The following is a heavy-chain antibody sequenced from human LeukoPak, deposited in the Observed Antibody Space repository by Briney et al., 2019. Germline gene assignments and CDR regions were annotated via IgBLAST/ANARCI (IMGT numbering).Heavy chain of an antibody. CDR1: GYTFTDYY. CDR2: INPNSGVT. J-gene: IGHJ3*01. Sequence: ASVKVSCKASGYTFTDYYIHWVRQAPGQGLEWMGRINPNSGVTVYAQKFQDRVTMTRDASISTAYMELNSLTSDDTAIYYCARDLIYYQLLLLSFDVWGQGTMVTVPS. CDR3: ARDLIYYQLLLLSFDV. D-gene: IGHD2-2*01. V-gene: IGHV1-2*06.